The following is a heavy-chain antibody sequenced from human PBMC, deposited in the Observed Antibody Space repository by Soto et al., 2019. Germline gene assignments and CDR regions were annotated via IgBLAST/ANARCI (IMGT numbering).Heavy chain of an antibody. CDR2: INCDNANT. V-gene: IGHV1-3*01. CDR1: GSTFIANA. Sequence: GASVKVSCKTSGSTFIANAVHWVRQAPGQGLEWMGWINCDNANTKYSRKMQGRLTISRDTSASTVYMELTGLTSEDTAVYFCARDDVGSAWPYWGQGTPVTVSS. D-gene: IGHD6-19*01. J-gene: IGHJ4*02. CDR3: ARDDVGSAWPY.